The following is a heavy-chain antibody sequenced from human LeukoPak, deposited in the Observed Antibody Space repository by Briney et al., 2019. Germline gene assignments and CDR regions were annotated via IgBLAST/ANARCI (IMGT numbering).Heavy chain of an antibody. J-gene: IGHJ3*02. Sequence: PGGSLRLSCAASGFTFSSYAMHWVRQAPGKGLEWVAVISYDGSNKYYADSVKGRFTISRDNSKNTLYLQMNSLRAEDTAVYYCARDLVTMRAFDIWGQGTMVTVSS. V-gene: IGHV3-30*04. CDR2: ISYDGSNK. D-gene: IGHD4-11*01. CDR1: GFTFSSYA. CDR3: ARDLVTMRAFDI.